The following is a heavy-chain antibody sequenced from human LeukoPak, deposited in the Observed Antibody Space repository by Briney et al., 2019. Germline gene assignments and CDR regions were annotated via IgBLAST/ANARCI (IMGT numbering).Heavy chain of an antibody. Sequence: GGSLRLSCAASGFTFSSYAMSWVRQAPGKGLEWVSVISNSGGTTLYADSVKGRFTISRDNSKNTVHMQMNSLRAEDTAVYYCARGGQSSRRFDPWGQGTLVTVSS. CDR1: GFTFSSYA. CDR2: ISNSGGTT. CDR3: ARGGQSSRRFDP. J-gene: IGHJ5*02. V-gene: IGHV3-23*01. D-gene: IGHD3-16*02.